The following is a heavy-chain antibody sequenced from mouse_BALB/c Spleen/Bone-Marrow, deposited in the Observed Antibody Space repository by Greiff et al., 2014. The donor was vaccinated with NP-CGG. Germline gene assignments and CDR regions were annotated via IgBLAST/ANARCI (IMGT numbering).Heavy chain of an antibody. CDR2: FDPTNGNT. J-gene: IGHJ2*01. Sequence: VQLKESGAELVKPGASVKLSCKASGFNIKDNSMHWVKQRPEQGLEWIGRFDPTNGNTKYDPKFKGKATITADTSSNTAYLQLSSLTSEDTTVYYCARYYYGSSYFDYWGQGTTLTVSS. V-gene: IGHV14-3*02. CDR1: GFNIKDNS. D-gene: IGHD1-1*01. CDR3: ARYYYGSSYFDY.